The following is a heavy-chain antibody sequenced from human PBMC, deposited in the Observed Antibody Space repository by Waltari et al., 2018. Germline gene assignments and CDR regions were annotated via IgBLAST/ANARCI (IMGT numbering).Heavy chain of an antibody. CDR1: GFSFNSYA. Sequence: EVQMLQSGGGVVQPGGSLRLSCAASGFSFNSYAMSWVRQGPGKGLVYGGGICGDSSSTLYADSVKGRFTVSRDNFRSTLFLQMSSLTVDDTAVYYCASGTYRLRDYWGQGTLATVSS. CDR3: ASGTYRLRDY. V-gene: IGHV3-23*01. J-gene: IGHJ4*02. D-gene: IGHD1-26*01. CDR2: ICGDSSST.